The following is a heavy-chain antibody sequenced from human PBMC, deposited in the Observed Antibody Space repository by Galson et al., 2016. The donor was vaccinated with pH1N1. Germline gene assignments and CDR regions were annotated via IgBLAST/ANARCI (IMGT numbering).Heavy chain of an antibody. J-gene: IGHJ4*02. V-gene: IGHV5-51*01. Sequence: QSGAEVKKSGESLKISCEASGYTFTDYWIGWVRQTPGTGLEWIGLIYPRDSDTRYRPSFQGHATFPADESISSAYLQWSSLKASDSGINYCARVDPSGFYSHWGQGTLVTVSS. D-gene: IGHD3-22*01. CDR2: IYPRDSDT. CDR3: ARVDPSGFYSH. CDR1: GYTFTDYW.